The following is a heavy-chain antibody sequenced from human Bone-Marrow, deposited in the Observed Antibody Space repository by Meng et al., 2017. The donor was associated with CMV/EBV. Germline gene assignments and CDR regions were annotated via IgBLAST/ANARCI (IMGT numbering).Heavy chain of an antibody. Sequence: GESLKISCAASGFTVSSNYMSWVRQAPGKGLEWVSVIYSGGSTYYADSVKGRFTISRDNSKNTLYLQMNSLRAEDTAVYYCAREDTELTVSKLGRMDVWGQGTTVTVSS. CDR1: GFTVSSNY. CDR2: IYSGGST. J-gene: IGHJ6*02. D-gene: IGHD4-11*01. V-gene: IGHV3-53*01. CDR3: AREDTELTVSKLGRMDV.